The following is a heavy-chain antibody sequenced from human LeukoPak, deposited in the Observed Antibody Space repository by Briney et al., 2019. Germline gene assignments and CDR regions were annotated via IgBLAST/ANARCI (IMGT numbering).Heavy chain of an antibody. CDR1: GGSIRNSNYY. D-gene: IGHD3-22*01. CDR2: VYHSGTS. J-gene: IGHJ4*02. CDR3: ARDDYYYDSSGYYSN. V-gene: IGHV4-39*07. Sequence: SETLSLTCTVSGGSIRNSNYYWGWIRQPPGKGLEWIGSVYHSGTSYYNPSLKSRVTISVDTSKNQVSLRLTSVTAADTAVYYCARDDYYYDSSGYYSNWGQGTLVTVSS.